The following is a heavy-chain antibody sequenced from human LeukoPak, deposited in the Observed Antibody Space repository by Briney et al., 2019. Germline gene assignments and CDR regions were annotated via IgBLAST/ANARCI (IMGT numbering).Heavy chain of an antibody. CDR1: GGSISSSSYY. D-gene: IGHD4-11*01. CDR2: IYYSGST. J-gene: IGHJ4*02. Sequence: PSETLSLTCTVSGGSISSSSYYWGWIRQPPGKGLEWIGSIYYSGSTYYNPSLKSRVTISVDTSKNQFSLKLSSVTAADTAVYYCARTVIALGATVTTTPLVSGVYWGQGTLVTVSS. CDR3: ARTVIALGATVTTTPLVSGVY. V-gene: IGHV4-39*07.